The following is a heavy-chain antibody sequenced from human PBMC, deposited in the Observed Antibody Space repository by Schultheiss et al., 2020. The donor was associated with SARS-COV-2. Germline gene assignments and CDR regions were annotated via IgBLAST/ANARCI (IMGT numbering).Heavy chain of an antibody. CDR1: GGSFSGYY. V-gene: IGHV4-34*01. Sequence: SETLSLTCAVYGGSFSGYYWSWIRQPPGKGLEWIGEINHSGSTNYNPSLKSRVTISVDTSKNQFSLKLSSVTAADTAVYYCARLTAVAGDVYFDYWGQGTLVTVSS. CDR3: ARLTAVAGDVYFDY. J-gene: IGHJ4*02. D-gene: IGHD6-19*01. CDR2: INHSGST.